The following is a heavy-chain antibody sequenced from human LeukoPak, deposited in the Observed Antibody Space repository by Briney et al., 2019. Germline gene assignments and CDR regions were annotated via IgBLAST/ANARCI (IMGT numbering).Heavy chain of an antibody. CDR3: AKAERIYSNYGYYYGMDV. Sequence: GGSLRLSCAASGFTFDDYAMHWVRQAPGKGLEWVSGISWNSGSIGYADSVKGRFTISRDNAKNSLYLQMNSLRAEDTALYYCAKAERIYSNYGYYYGMDVWGQGTTVTVSS. D-gene: IGHD4-11*01. CDR1: GFTFDDYA. J-gene: IGHJ6*02. V-gene: IGHV3-9*01. CDR2: ISWNSGSI.